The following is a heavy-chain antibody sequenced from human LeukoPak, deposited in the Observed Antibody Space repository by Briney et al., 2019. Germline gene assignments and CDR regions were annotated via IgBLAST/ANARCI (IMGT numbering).Heavy chain of an antibody. J-gene: IGHJ4*02. CDR3: ARRSGIAVAGAFDY. D-gene: IGHD6-19*01. CDR1: GFTLSSYS. Sequence: GGSLRLSCAASGFTLSSYSMNWVRQAPGKGLEWVSSISSSSSNKYYADSVKGRFTISRDNSKNSLYLQMNSLRAEDTAVYYCARRSGIAVAGAFDYWGQGTLVTVSS. CDR2: ISSSSSNK. V-gene: IGHV3-21*04.